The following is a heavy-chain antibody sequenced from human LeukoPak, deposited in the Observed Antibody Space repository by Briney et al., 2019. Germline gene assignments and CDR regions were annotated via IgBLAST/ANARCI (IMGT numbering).Heavy chain of an antibody. D-gene: IGHD6-13*01. CDR3: ASGSWYVDTPPY. CDR1: GGTFSSYA. J-gene: IGHJ4*02. CDR2: IIPIFGTA. Sequence: GASVKVSCKASGGTFSSYAISWVRQAPGQGLEWMGGIIPIFGTANYAQKFQGRVTITADESTSTAYMELSSLRSEDTAVYYCASGSWYVDTPPYWGQGTLVTVSS. V-gene: IGHV1-69*13.